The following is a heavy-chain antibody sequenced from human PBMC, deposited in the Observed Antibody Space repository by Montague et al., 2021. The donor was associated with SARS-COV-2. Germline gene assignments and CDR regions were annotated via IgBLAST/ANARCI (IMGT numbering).Heavy chain of an antibody. CDR2: IYWDDDK. CDR3: AHVGMACSGGSCYPKIKDWYFYL. J-gene: IGHJ2*01. D-gene: IGHD2-15*01. Sequence: PALVKPTQTLTLTCTFSGFSLSTSGVGVGWIRQPPGKALEWLALIYWDDDKRYSPSLKSRLTITKDTSKNQVVLTMTNMDPVDTATYYCAHVGMACSGGSCYPKIKDWYFYLWGRGTLVTVSS. CDR1: GFSLSTSGVG. V-gene: IGHV2-5*02.